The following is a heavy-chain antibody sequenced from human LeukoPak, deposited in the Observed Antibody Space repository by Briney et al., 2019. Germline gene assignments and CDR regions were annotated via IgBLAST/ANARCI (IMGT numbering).Heavy chain of an antibody. Sequence: ASVKVSCKASGYTFTGYYMHWVRQAPGQGLEWMGRINPNSGGTNYAQKFQGRVTMTRDTSISTACMELSRLRSDDTAVYYCAAYTSPAGYNHDSYYYYGMDVWGQGTTVTVSS. J-gene: IGHJ6*02. V-gene: IGHV1-2*06. CDR3: AAYTSPAGYNHDSYYYYGMDV. CDR1: GYTFTGYY. D-gene: IGHD1-1*01. CDR2: INPNSGGT.